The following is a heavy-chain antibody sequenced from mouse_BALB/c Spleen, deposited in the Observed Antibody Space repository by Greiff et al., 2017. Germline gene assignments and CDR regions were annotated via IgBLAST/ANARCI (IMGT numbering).Heavy chain of an antibody. CDR3: ARTYDWYFDV. Sequence: VQLQQSGAELVKPGASVKLSCKASGYTFTSYWMHWVKQRPGQGLEWIGEINPSNGRTNYNEKFKSKATLTVDKSSSTAYMQLSSLTSEDSAVYYCARTYDWYFDVWGAGTTVTVSS. J-gene: IGHJ1*01. D-gene: IGHD2-14*01. CDR1: GYTFTSYW. V-gene: IGHV1S81*02. CDR2: INPSNGRT.